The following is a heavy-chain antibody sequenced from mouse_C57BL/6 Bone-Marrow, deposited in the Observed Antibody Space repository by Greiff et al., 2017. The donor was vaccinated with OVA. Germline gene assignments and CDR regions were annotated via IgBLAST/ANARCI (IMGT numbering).Heavy chain of an antibody. J-gene: IGHJ4*01. CDR1: GYSITSGYY. Sequence: EVKVEESGPGLVKPSQSLSLTCSVTGYSITSGYYWNWIRQFPGNKLEWMGYISYDGSNNYNPSLKNRISITRDTSKNQFFLKLNSVTTEDTATYYCARTGAVVGPGAMDYWGQGTSVTVSS. CDR2: ISYDGSN. D-gene: IGHD1-1*01. V-gene: IGHV3-6*01. CDR3: ARTGAVVGPGAMDY.